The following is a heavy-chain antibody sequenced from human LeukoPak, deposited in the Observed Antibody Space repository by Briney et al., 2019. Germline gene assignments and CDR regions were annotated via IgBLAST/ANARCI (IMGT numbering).Heavy chain of an antibody. CDR1: GYSFTTYW. CDR2: IYPGDSDI. Sequence: WESLKISCKASGYSFTTYWIGWVRQMPGKGLEWMGIIYPGDSDITYSPSFQGQVTISADKSISTAYLQWSSLKASDTAIYYCARRQASCTNGVCYTLYDMDVWGQGTTVTVSS. J-gene: IGHJ6*02. CDR3: ARRQASCTNGVCYTLYDMDV. D-gene: IGHD2-8*01. V-gene: IGHV5-51*01.